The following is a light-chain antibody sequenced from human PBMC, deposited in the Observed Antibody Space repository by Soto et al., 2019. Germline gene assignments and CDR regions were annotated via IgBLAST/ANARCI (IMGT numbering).Light chain of an antibody. V-gene: IGLV2-23*02. CDR3: YSHAASSTYV. J-gene: IGLJ1*01. Sequence: QSALTRPASVSRAPGQAITISCTGTSSDVGSYDLVSWFQQHPGKAPKLMIYEVSKRPSGVSNRFSGSKSGNTASLTISGLQAEDEADYYCYSHAASSTYVFGTGTKVTVL. CDR1: SSDVGSYDL. CDR2: EVS.